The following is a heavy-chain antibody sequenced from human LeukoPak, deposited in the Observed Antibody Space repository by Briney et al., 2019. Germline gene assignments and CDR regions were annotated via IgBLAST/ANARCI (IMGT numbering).Heavy chain of an antibody. CDR1: GGSISSFY. J-gene: IGHJ4*02. CDR2: IYYTGST. Sequence: PSETLSLTCAVYGGSISSFYWSWIRQPPGKGLEWIGFIYYTGSTDYNPSLKSRVTMSVDTSKNQFSLKLSSVTAAGTAVYYCARHKEESGAYRPNDYWGQGTLVTVSS. V-gene: IGHV4-59*08. D-gene: IGHD1-1*01. CDR3: ARHKEESGAYRPNDY.